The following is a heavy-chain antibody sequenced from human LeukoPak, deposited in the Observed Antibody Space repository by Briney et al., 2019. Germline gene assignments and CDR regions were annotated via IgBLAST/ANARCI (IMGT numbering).Heavy chain of an antibody. CDR1: GGSISSSSYY. Sequence: SETLSLTCTVSGGSISSSSYYWGWIRQPPGKGLEWIGSIYYSGSTYYNPSLKSRVTISVDRSKNQFSLKLSSVTAADTAVYYCARGFSGVWFGEPIWFDPWGQGTLVTVSS. J-gene: IGHJ5*02. CDR3: ARGFSGVWFGEPIWFDP. V-gene: IGHV4-39*07. D-gene: IGHD3-10*01. CDR2: IYYSGST.